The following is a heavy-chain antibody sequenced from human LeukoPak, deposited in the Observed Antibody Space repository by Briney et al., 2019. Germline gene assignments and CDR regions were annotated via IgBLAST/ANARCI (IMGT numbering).Heavy chain of an antibody. Sequence: GGSLRLSCAASGFTFDDYAMHWVRQAPGKGLEWVSGISWNSGSIGYADSVKGRFTISRDNAKNSLYLQMNSLRAEDTALYYCAKTAKAGTLPNSYFDYWGQGTLVTVSS. J-gene: IGHJ4*02. CDR3: AKTAKAGTLPNSYFDY. CDR1: GFTFDDYA. CDR2: ISWNSGSI. V-gene: IGHV3-9*01. D-gene: IGHD6-13*01.